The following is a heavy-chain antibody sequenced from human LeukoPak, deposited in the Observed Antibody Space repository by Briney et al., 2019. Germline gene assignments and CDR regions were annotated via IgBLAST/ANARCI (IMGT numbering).Heavy chain of an antibody. CDR1: GYTFTSYV. J-gene: IGHJ4*02. D-gene: IGHD3-9*01. Sequence: ASVKVSCQASGYTFTSYVISWVRQAPGQGLECMGWISAYNGNTNYAQKLQGRVTMTTDTSTSTAYMELRSLRSDDTAVYYCARVLDILTGYYIDYWGQGTLVTVSS. V-gene: IGHV1-18*01. CDR2: ISAYNGNT. CDR3: ARVLDILTGYYIDY.